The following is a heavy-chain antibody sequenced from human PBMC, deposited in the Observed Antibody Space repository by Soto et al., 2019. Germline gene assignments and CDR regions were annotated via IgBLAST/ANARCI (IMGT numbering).Heavy chain of an antibody. Sequence: PSETLSLTCAVSGGSISSGGYSWSWIRQPPGKGLEWIGYIYHSGSTYYNPSLKSRVTISVDRSKNQFSLKLSSVTAADTAVYYCARVRITMVRGVMADYLDYWGQGTLVTVSS. D-gene: IGHD3-10*01. V-gene: IGHV4-30-2*01. J-gene: IGHJ4*02. CDR3: ARVRITMVRGVMADYLDY. CDR1: GGSISSGGYS. CDR2: IYHSGST.